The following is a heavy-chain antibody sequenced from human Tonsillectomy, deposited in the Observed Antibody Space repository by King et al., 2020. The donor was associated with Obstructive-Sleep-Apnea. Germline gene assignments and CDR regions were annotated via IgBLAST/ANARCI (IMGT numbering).Heavy chain of an antibody. CDR2: ITTAGDT. V-gene: IGHV3-13*01. J-gene: IGHJ4*02. CDR1: GFPFSTYD. Sequence: VQLVQSGGGLVQPGGSLRLSCAASGFPFSTYDMHWVRQPTGKGLEWVSAITTAGDTYYGDSVKGRFTISRENAKNSLFLQMDSLSVGDTAVYYCARVIRDNRGWYHFDFWGQGTLVTVSS. CDR3: ARVIRDNRGWYHFDF. D-gene: IGHD6-19*01.